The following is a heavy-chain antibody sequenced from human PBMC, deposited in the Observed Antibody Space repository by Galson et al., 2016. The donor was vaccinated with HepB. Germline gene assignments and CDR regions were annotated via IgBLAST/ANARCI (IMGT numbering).Heavy chain of an antibody. J-gene: IGHJ4*02. CDR3: ARGGLGFCSGGSCNKSPFDY. Sequence: SLRLSCAASGFTFSTYSMTWVRQAPGKGLEWVSSHTIIDYIYYADSLKGRFTISRDNAKNSVYLQMNSLRAEDTAVNYRARGGLGFCSGGSCNKSPFDYWGQGTLVTVSS. V-gene: IGHV3-21*01. CDR2: HTIIDYI. D-gene: IGHD2-15*01. CDR1: GFTFSTYS.